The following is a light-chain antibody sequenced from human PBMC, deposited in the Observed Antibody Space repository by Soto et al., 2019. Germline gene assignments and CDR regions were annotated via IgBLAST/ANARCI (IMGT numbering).Light chain of an antibody. CDR2: GAS. Sequence: EIVLTQSPATVSLSPGERDTLSCRASQSVSSYLAWYQQKPGQAPSLLIYGASTRATGVPARFSGSGSGTEFTLTISSLMSDDSAVYYCQQYNGWPTFGQGTKVDIK. J-gene: IGKJ1*01. V-gene: IGKV3-15*01. CDR3: QQYNGWPT. CDR1: QSVSSY.